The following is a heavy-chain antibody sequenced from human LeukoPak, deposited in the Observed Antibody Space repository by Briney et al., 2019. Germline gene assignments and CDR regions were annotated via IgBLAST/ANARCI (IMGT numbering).Heavy chain of an antibody. CDR2: IYHSGST. J-gene: IGHJ1*01. CDR3: AIAAAGILYFQH. Sequence: SETLSLTCTVSGGSISSGGYYWSWIRQPPGKGLEWIGYIYHSGSTYYNPSLKSRVTISVDTSKNQFSLKLSSVTAADTAVYYCAIAAAGILYFQHWGQGTLVTVSS. CDR1: GGSISSGGYY. D-gene: IGHD6-13*01. V-gene: IGHV4-30-2*01.